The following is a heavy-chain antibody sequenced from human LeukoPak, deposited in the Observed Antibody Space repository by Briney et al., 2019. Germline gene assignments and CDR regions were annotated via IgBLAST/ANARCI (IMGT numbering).Heavy chain of an antibody. V-gene: IGHV1-2*02. Sequence: ASVKVSCKASGYTFTGYYMHWVRQAPGQGLEWMGWINPNSGGTNYAQKFQGRVTMTRDTSISTAYMELSRLRSDDTAVYYCARDIDDSNYFEYWGQGTLVTVSS. CDR1: GYTFTGYY. CDR3: ARDIDDSNYFEY. J-gene: IGHJ4*02. CDR2: INPNSGGT. D-gene: IGHD4-11*01.